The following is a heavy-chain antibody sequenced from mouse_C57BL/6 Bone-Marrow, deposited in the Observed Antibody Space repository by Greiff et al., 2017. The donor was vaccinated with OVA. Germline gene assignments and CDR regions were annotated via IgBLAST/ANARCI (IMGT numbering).Heavy chain of an antibody. D-gene: IGHD1-2*01. CDR3: ARERVITTDFDY. Sequence: EVMLVESGAELVKPGASVKLSCTASGFNIKDYYMHWVKQRTEQGLEWIGRIDPEDGETKYAPKFQGKATIPADTSSNTAYLQLSSLTSEDAAVYYCARERVITTDFDYGGQGTTLTVAS. CDR1: GFNIKDYY. J-gene: IGHJ2*01. V-gene: IGHV14-2*01. CDR2: IDPEDGET.